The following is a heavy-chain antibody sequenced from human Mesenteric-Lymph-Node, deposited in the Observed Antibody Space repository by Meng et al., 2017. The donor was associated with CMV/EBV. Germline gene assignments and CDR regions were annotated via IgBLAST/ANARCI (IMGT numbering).Heavy chain of an antibody. V-gene: IGHV3-30*03. CDR2: ISHDGTDK. Sequence: GESLKISCAASGVTFSSHIIHWVRQAPGKGLEWVALISHDGTDKYYEDSVTGRFTISRDNSKNTLYLQMLSLRAEDTAVYFCAREILHYGMDVWGQGTTVTVSS. CDR1: GVTFSSHI. J-gene: IGHJ6*02. CDR3: AREILHYGMDV.